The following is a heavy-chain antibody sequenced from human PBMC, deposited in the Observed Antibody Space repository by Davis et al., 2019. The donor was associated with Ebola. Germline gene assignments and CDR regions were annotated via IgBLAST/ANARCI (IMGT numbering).Heavy chain of an antibody. D-gene: IGHD6-13*01. V-gene: IGHV3-23*01. J-gene: IGHJ4*02. CDR1: GFTFSSYA. CDR3: AKVPYSSSWYALDY. Sequence: GESLRLSCAASGFTFSSYAMSWVRQAPGKGLEWVSAISGSGGSTYYADSVKGRFTISRDSSKNMMYLQMNSLRAEDTAVYYCAKVPYSSSWYALDYWGQGTLVTVSS. CDR2: ISGSGGST.